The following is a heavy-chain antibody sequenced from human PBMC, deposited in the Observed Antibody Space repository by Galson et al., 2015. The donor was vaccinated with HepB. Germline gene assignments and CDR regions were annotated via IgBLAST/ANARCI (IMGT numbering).Heavy chain of an antibody. J-gene: IGHJ4*02. CDR3: ARGLRLRDSNVVVPPAPDY. V-gene: IGHV3-21*06. D-gene: IGHD2-2*01. Sequence: SLRLSCAASGFTFSTYDMNWVRQAPGKGLEWVSFISRGGDDKYYTDSLRGRFTISIDDAKNSLYLQINSLTVEDTAVYYCARGLRLRDSNVVVPPAPDYWGQGTLVTVSS. CDR2: ISRGGDDK. CDR1: GFTFSTYD.